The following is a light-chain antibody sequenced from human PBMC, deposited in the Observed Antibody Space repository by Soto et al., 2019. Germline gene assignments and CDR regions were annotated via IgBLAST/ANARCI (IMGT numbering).Light chain of an antibody. J-gene: IGLJ2*01. CDR1: SSDVGSYNL. CDR2: EGS. Sequence: ALTQPASVSGSPGQSITISCTGTSSDVGSYNLVSWYQQHPDKAPKLMIYEGSKRPSGVSNRFSGSKSGNTASLTISGLQAEDEADYYCCSYAGSSTFGVVFGGGTKLTVL. CDR3: CSYAGSSTFGVV. V-gene: IGLV2-23*03.